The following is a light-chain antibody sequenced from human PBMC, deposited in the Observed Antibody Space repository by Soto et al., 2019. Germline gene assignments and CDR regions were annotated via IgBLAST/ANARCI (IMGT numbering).Light chain of an antibody. CDR1: QSVSSN. CDR2: GAS. CDR3: QQYHDWPPWT. V-gene: IGKV3-15*01. J-gene: IGKJ1*01. Sequence: ETVMTQSPATLSVSPGERATLSCRASQSVSSNLAWYQQKPGQAPRLLIYGASTRATGIPTRFSGRGSGTEFTLTISRLQSDDFALYYCQQYHDWPPWTFGQGTKLEVK.